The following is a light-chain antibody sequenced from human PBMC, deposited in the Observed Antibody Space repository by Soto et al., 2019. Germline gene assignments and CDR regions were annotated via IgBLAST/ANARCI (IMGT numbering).Light chain of an antibody. CDR3: QQYKSFSLT. CDR1: QSISNW. Sequence: DIQMTQSPSTLSASVGDRVTITYRASQSISNWLAWYQQKPGIAPKLLIYKTSNLDSGVPSRFSGSGSGTEFSLTISSLQPDDFATYYCQQYKSFSLTFGGGTRVEVK. V-gene: IGKV1-5*03. J-gene: IGKJ4*01. CDR2: KTS.